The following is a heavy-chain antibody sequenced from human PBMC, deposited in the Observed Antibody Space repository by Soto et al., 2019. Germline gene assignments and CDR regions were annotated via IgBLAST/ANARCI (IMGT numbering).Heavy chain of an antibody. D-gene: IGHD3-3*01. CDR2: SYYSGST. CDR1: WGSISSYY. V-gene: IGHV4-59*01. Sequence: SETLSLTCTVSWGSISSYYWSWIRQPPGKGLEWIGYSYYSGSTNYNPSLKRRVTISVATSKNQFSLKLSSVTAADTAVYYCARAAYYPFWSGPHYYGMDVWAQGTTVTVSS. J-gene: IGHJ6*02. CDR3: ARAAYYPFWSGPHYYGMDV.